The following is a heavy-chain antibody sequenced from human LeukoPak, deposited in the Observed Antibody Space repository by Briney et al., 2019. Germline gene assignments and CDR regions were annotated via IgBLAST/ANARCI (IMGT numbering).Heavy chain of an antibody. CDR3: ARRALGGYCSSTSCYAPYYYYMDV. CDR1: GGSFSGYY. V-gene: IGHV4-34*01. CDR2: INHSGST. J-gene: IGHJ6*03. Sequence: PSETLSLTCAVYGGSFSGYYWSWIRQPPGKGLEWIGEINHSGSTNYNPSLKSRVTISVDTSKNQFSLKLSSVTAADTAVYYCARRALGGYCSSTSCYAPYYYYMDVWGKGTTVTISS. D-gene: IGHD2-2*01.